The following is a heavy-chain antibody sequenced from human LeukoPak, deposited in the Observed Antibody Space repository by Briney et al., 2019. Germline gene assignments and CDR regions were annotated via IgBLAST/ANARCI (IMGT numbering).Heavy chain of an antibody. CDR1: GGSISSDY. J-gene: IGHJ6*02. Sequence: SETLSLTCTVSGGSISSDYWSWIRQPAGKGLEWIGRIYTSGSTNYNPSLKSRVTMSVDTSKNQFSLKLSSVTAADTAVYYCARDYGDHGYYYYYGMDVWGQGTTVTVSS. D-gene: IGHD4-17*01. V-gene: IGHV4-4*07. CDR2: IYTSGST. CDR3: ARDYGDHGYYYYYGMDV.